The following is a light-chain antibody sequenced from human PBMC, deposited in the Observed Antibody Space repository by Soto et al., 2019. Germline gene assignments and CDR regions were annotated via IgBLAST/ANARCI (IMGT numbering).Light chain of an antibody. CDR3: SSDTTSNTRQIV. CDR2: DVT. V-gene: IGLV2-14*03. J-gene: IGLJ1*01. CDR1: SSDVGGYNY. Sequence: QSALTQPASVSGSPGQSITLSFTCTSSDVGGYNYVSWYHHHPGKAPKLIIYDVTSRPSGVSIRFSGAKDDNTASLTISGLQPEDEAAYHCSSDTTSNTRQIVFGTGTKLTVL.